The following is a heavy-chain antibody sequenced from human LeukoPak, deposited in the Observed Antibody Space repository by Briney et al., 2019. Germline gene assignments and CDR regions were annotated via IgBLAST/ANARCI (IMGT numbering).Heavy chain of an antibody. CDR2: ISYDGSNK. D-gene: IGHD3-22*01. CDR3: AREWHYYYDSSGYYDY. V-gene: IGHV3-30-3*01. CDR1: GFTFSSYA. Sequence: GGSLRLSCAASGFTFSSYAMHWVRQAPGKGPEWVAVISYDGSNKYYADSVKGRFTISRDNSKNTLYLQMNSLRAEDTAVYYCAREWHYYYDSSGYYDYWGQGTLVTVSS. J-gene: IGHJ4*02.